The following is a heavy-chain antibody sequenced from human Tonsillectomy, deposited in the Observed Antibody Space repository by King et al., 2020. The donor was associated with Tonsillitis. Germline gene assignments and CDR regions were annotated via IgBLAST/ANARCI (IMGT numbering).Heavy chain of an antibody. V-gene: IGHV4-39*01. Sequence: MQLQESGPGLVKPSETLSLTCTVSGGSISSSSYYWGWIRQPPGKGLEWIGRIYYSGSTYYNPSLKSRVTISVDTSKNQFSLKLSSVTAADTAVYYCARRLYGSGRVEYWGQGTLVTVSS. D-gene: IGHD3-10*01. CDR2: IYYSGST. CDR1: GGSISSSSYY. J-gene: IGHJ4*02. CDR3: ARRLYGSGRVEY.